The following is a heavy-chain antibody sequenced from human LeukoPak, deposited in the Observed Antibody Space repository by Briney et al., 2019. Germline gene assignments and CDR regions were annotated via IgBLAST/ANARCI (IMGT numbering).Heavy chain of an antibody. Sequence: GASVKVSCKASGYTFTGYYMHWVRQAPGQGLEWMGWINPNSGGTNYAQKFQGWVTMTRDTSISTAYMELSRLRSDDTAVYYCARGPLSEGWLRSENYYFDYWGQGTLVTVSS. D-gene: IGHD5-12*01. CDR2: INPNSGGT. CDR3: ARGPLSEGWLRSENYYFDY. V-gene: IGHV1-2*04. CDR1: GYTFTGYY. J-gene: IGHJ4*02.